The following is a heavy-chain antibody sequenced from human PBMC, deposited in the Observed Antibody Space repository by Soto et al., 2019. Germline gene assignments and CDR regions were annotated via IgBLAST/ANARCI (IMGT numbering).Heavy chain of an antibody. CDR2: INHSGST. D-gene: IGHD3-10*01. V-gene: IGHV4-59*08. CDR3: ARRGVSNWFDP. Sequence: SETLSLTCAVDGGSFSGYYWSWIRQPPGKGLEWIGYINHSGSTNYNPSLKSRVTISVDTSKNQFSLKLSSVTAADTAVYYCARRGVSNWFDPWGQGTLVTVSS. CDR1: GGSFSGYY. J-gene: IGHJ5*02.